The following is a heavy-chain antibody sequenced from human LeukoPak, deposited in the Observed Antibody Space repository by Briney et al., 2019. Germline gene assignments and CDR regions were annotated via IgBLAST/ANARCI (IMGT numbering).Heavy chain of an antibody. Sequence: GGSLRLSCAASGFTFSSYSMNWVRQAPGKGLEWVSYISSSSSTIYYADSVKGRFTISRDNAKNSLYLQMNSLRAEDTAVYYCASIRYMDVWGKGTTVTVSS. CDR1: GFTFSSYS. CDR3: ASIRYMDV. V-gene: IGHV3-48*04. J-gene: IGHJ6*03. D-gene: IGHD3-3*02. CDR2: ISSSSSTI.